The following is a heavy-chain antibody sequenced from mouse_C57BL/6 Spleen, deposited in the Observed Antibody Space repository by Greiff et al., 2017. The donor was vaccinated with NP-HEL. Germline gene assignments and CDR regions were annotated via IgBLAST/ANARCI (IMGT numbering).Heavy chain of an antibody. D-gene: IGHD1-1*01. CDR1: GFTFSSYA. V-gene: IGHV5-4*01. Sequence: DVMLVESGGGLVKPGGSLKLSCAASGFTFSSYAMSWVRQTPEKRLEWVATISDGGSYTYYPDNVKGRFTISRDNAKNNMYLQMSHLKSEDTSMYYCARDGDYYWFAYWGQGTLVTVSA. CDR3: ARDGDYYWFAY. CDR2: ISDGGSYT. J-gene: IGHJ3*01.